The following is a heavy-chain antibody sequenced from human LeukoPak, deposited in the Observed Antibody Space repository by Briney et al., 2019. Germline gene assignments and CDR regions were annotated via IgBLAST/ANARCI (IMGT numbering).Heavy chain of an antibody. Sequence: NPGGSLRLSCAASGFTFSSYSMNWVRQAPGKRLNWVSSISSSSSYIYYADSVKGRFTISRDNAKNSLYLQMNSLRAEDTAVYYCARDPPVFDDSSGYSWGQGTLVTVSS. CDR3: ARDPPVFDDSSGYS. J-gene: IGHJ5*02. CDR1: GFTFSSYS. V-gene: IGHV3-21*01. D-gene: IGHD3-22*01. CDR2: ISSSSSYI.